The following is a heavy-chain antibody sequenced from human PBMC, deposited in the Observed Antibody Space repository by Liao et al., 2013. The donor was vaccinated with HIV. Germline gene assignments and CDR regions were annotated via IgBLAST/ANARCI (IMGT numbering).Heavy chain of an antibody. J-gene: IGHJ3*01. CDR1: GGSISSYY. V-gene: IGHV4-4*07. CDR3: ARVPHYDGSGYPLDL. CDR2: IYSRGST. Sequence: QVQLQESGPGLVKPSETLSLTCTVSGGSISSYYWTWIRQPAGKGLEWIGRIYSRGSTNYNPSLKSRVTISADRSRNQFSLKLKSVTAADTAVYYCARVPHYDGSGYPLDLWGQGTVVTVSS. D-gene: IGHD3-22*01.